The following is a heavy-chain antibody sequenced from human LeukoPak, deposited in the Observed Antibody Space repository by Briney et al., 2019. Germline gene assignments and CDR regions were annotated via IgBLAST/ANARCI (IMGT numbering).Heavy chain of an antibody. J-gene: IGHJ5*02. D-gene: IGHD2-2*01. V-gene: IGHV3-30*18. Sequence: PGRSLRLSCAASGFTFSDYGMHWVRQAPGKGLEWVAVISDDGNSEYYADSVKGRFSISRDNSKNTLYLQMNSLRPEDTAVYYCAKRRSTSCYDPWCQGPLLTVS. CDR2: ISDDGNSE. CDR3: AKRRSTSCYDP. CDR1: GFTFSDYG.